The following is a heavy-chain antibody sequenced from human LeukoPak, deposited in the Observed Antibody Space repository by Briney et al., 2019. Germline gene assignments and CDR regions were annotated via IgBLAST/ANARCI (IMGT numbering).Heavy chain of an antibody. D-gene: IGHD3-22*01. Sequence: PGGSLRLSCAASGFTFSSYAMNWVRQAPGKGLEWVSAISGSGDNTYYADSVKGRFTISRDNSKNTLYLQLNSLRAEDTAIYYCAKGPMIAQYFHHWGQGTLVTVSS. CDR1: GFTFSSYA. V-gene: IGHV3-23*01. CDR2: ISGSGDNT. CDR3: AKGPMIAQYFHH. J-gene: IGHJ1*01.